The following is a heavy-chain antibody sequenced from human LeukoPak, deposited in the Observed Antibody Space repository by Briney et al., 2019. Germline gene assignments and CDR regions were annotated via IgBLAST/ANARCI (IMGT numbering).Heavy chain of an antibody. D-gene: IGHD6-19*01. CDR3: AKTISSGWYWYYYYYYGMDV. Sequence: PGGTLRLSCAASGFTFSSYAMSWVRQAPGKGLKWVSAISGSGGSTYYEDSVKGRFTISRDNSKNTLYLQMNSLRAEDTAVYYCAKTISSGWYWYYYYYYGMDVWGQGTTVTVSS. CDR1: GFTFSSYA. CDR2: ISGSGGST. V-gene: IGHV3-23*01. J-gene: IGHJ6*02.